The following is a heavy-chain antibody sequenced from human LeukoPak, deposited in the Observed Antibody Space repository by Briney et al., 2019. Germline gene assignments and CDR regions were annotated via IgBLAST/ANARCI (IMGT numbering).Heavy chain of an antibody. Sequence: SETLSLTCTVSGGSISSYYWSWIRQPPGKGLEWIGYIYTSGSTNYNPSLKSRVTISVDTSKNQFSLKLSSVTAADTAVYYCARHLRGSSILGAFDIWGQGTMVTVSS. V-gene: IGHV4-4*09. CDR2: IYTSGST. J-gene: IGHJ3*02. CDR1: GGSISSYY. CDR3: ARHLRGSSILGAFDI. D-gene: IGHD1-26*01.